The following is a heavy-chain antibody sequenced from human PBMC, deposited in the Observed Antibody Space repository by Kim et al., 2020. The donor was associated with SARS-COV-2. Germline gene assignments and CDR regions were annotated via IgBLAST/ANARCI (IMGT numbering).Heavy chain of an antibody. V-gene: IGHV1-3*01. J-gene: IGHJ4*02. Sequence: KYAQRSQGRVTITRDTSASTAYMELSSLRSEDTAVYYCARGKREASFDYWGQGTLVTVSS. CDR3: ARGKREASFDY. D-gene: IGHD5-12*01.